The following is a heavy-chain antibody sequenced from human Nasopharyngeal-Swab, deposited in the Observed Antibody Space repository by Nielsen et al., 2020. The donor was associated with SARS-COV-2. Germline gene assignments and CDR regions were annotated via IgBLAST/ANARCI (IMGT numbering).Heavy chain of an antibody. V-gene: IGHV4-59*11. CDR2: ISHNSGT. CDR3: AKEGATGWFDP. J-gene: IGHJ5*02. CDR1: GVSITSQY. Sequence: SETLSLTCTVSGVSITSQYWSWIRQSPGKGLEWIGYISHNSGTSYNPSLKSRVTMFMDTSKNQFSLRLRSVTAADTAVYYCAKEGATGWFDPCGQGTLVTVSS.